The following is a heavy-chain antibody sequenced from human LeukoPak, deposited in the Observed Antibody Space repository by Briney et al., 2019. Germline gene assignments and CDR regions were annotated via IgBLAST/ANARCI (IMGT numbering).Heavy chain of an antibody. CDR1: GFTVSNNY. J-gene: IGHJ4*02. D-gene: IGHD5-24*01. CDR2: IYSGGST. V-gene: IGHV3-53*01. Sequence: GGSLRLSCAASGFTVSNNYMSWVRQAPGKGLEWVSVIYSGGSTYYADSVKGRFTISRDNSKNTLYLQMNSLRAEDAAVYYCAKGGDGYNYYFDYWGQGTLVTVSS. CDR3: AKGGDGYNYYFDY.